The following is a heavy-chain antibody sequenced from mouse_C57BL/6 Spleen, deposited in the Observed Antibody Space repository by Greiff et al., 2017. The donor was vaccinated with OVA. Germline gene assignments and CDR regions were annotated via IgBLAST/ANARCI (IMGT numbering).Heavy chain of an antibody. J-gene: IGHJ2*01. CDR2: IYPGSGNT. CDR3: ARWDDYDGYFDY. Sequence: QVQLQQSGPELVKPGASVKISCKASGYSFTSYYIHWVKQRPGQGLEWIGWIYPGSGNTKYNEKFKGKATLTSDTSSSTAYMQLSSLTSEDSAVYYCARWDDYDGYFDYWGQGTTLTVSS. D-gene: IGHD2-4*01. CDR1: GYSFTSYY. V-gene: IGHV1-66*01.